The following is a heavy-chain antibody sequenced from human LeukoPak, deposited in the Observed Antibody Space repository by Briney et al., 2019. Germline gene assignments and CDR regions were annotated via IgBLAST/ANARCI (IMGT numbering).Heavy chain of an antibody. Sequence: PSETLSLTCTVSGDSIDSCYWSWIRQPPGEGLQWIGYVFYSGPTNYDASLKSRVAISVDRSKNQFSLKLTSVSAADTAVYYCAGRSARYFDSWGQGTPVTVSS. CDR3: AGRSARYFDS. CDR1: GDSIDSCY. D-gene: IGHD1-26*01. CDR2: VFYSGPT. J-gene: IGHJ4*02. V-gene: IGHV4-59*01.